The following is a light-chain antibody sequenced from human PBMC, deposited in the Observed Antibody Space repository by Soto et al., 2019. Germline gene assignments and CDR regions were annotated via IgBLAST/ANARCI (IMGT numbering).Light chain of an antibody. V-gene: IGLV2-14*03. CDR1: TSDIGAFNY. J-gene: IGLJ3*02. CDR2: DVT. CDR3: SSYTRDYAVL. Sequence: QSVLTQPASVSGSPGQSITISCTGTTSDIGAFNYVSWYQQHPGKVPELIIYDVTNRPSGVSNRFSDSKSGSTASLTISGLQAEDEADYYCSSYTRDYAVLFGGGTKLTVL.